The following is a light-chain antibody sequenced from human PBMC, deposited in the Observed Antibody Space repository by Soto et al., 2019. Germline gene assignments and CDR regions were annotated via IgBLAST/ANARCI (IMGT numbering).Light chain of an antibody. V-gene: IGLV1-40*01. J-gene: IGLJ2*01. Sequence: QSVLTQPPSVSGAPGQGVTISCTGSSSNIGAGYDVHWYQQYPGTAPKFLISDRGYRPSGVPVRFSVSKSGTSASLAITGLQAEDEADYYCQSYDTSLSGVVFGGGTKVTVL. CDR2: DRG. CDR1: SSNIGAGYD. CDR3: QSYDTSLSGVV.